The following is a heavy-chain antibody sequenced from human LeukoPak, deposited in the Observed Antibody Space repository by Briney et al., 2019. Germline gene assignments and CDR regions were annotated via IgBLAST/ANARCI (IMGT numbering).Heavy chain of an antibody. D-gene: IGHD3-10*01. CDR3: ARGGSVFAYFFDY. J-gene: IGHJ4*02. CDR1: GFIFSNYA. V-gene: IGHV3-23*01. CDR2: ISGSGGTT. Sequence: SGGSLRLSCAASGFIFSNYAMTWARLTPGKGLEWVSAISGSGGTTYYADSVKGRFTISRDSSTNTLYLQLSSLRAEDTAIYYCARGGSVFAYFFDYWGQGTRVTVSS.